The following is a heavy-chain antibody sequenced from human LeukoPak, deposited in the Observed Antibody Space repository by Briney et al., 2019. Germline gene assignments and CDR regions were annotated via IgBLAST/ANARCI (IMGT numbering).Heavy chain of an antibody. CDR1: GGSFSGYY. Sequence: SETLSLTCAVYGGSFSGYYWSWIRQPPGNGLEWIGEINHSGSTNYNPSLKSRVTISVDTSKNQFSLKLSSVTAADTAVYYCARRAAHNSFDPWGQGTLVTVSS. D-gene: IGHD6-25*01. CDR3: ARRAAHNSFDP. V-gene: IGHV4-34*01. CDR2: INHSGST. J-gene: IGHJ5*02.